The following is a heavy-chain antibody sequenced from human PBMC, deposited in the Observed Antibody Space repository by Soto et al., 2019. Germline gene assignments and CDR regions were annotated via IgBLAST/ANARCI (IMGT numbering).Heavy chain of an antibody. Sequence: PSETLSLTCTVSGDSISRSSFYWGWIRQPPGKGLECIGIVYFTGSTNYNPYLKSRVTMSVDTSKNQISLKQTSVTAADTAVYYCAKNWNWGSLVHWGQGTLVTVSS. CDR1: GDSISRSSFY. J-gene: IGHJ4*02. V-gene: IGHV4-39*01. D-gene: IGHD7-27*01. CDR2: VYFTGST. CDR3: AKNWNWGSLVH.